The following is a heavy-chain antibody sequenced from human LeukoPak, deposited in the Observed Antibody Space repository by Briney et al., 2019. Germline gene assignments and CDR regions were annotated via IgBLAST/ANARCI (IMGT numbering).Heavy chain of an antibody. D-gene: IGHD2-2*01. Sequence: PGGSLRLSCAASGFTFSTYAMSWVRQAPGKGLEWVSTFSGSGGRTLYADPVKGRFVISRDNSKNTLYLQMNSLRAEDTAVYYCAKVTSSYNYFDYWGQGAPVTVS. CDR2: FSGSGGRT. J-gene: IGHJ4*02. CDR3: AKVTSSYNYFDY. CDR1: GFTFSTYA. V-gene: IGHV3-23*01.